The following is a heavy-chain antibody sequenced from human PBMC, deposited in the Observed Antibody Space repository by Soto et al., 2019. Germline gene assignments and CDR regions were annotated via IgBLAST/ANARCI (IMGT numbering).Heavy chain of an antibody. CDR2: IYYSGST. J-gene: IGHJ5*02. D-gene: IGHD3-10*01. Sequence: SETLSLTCTVSGGSISSSSYYWGWIRQPPGKGLEWIGSIYYSGSTYYNPSLKSRVTISVDTSKNQFSLKLSSVTAADTAVYYCARGARGVRVGYWFDPWGQGTLVTVSS. V-gene: IGHV4-39*07. CDR1: GGSISSSSYY. CDR3: ARGARGVRVGYWFDP.